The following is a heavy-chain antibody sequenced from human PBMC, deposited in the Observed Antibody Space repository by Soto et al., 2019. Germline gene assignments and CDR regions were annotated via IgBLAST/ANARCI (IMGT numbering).Heavy chain of an antibody. J-gene: IGHJ6*02. CDR3: ANPPLGYCSSTSCLSYYYGMDV. Sequence: EVQLLESGGGLVQPGGSLRLSCAASGFTFSSYAMSWARQAPGKGLEWVSAISGSGGSTYYADSVKGRFTISRDNSKNTLYLQMNSLRAEDTAVYYCANPPLGYCSSTSCLSYYYGMDVWGQGTTVTVSS. V-gene: IGHV3-23*01. CDR2: ISGSGGST. D-gene: IGHD2-2*01. CDR1: GFTFSSYA.